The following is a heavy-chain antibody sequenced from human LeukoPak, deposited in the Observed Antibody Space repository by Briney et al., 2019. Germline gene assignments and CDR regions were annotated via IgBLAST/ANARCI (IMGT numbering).Heavy chain of an antibody. J-gene: IGHJ4*02. Sequence: SETLSLTCAVYGGSFSGYYWSWIRQPPGKGLEWIGEINHSGSTNYNPSLKSRVTISVDTSKNQFSLKLSSVTAADTAVYYCARGWRELDYWGQGTLVTVSS. CDR3: ARGWRELDY. D-gene: IGHD1-26*01. CDR2: INHSGST. CDR1: GGSFSGYY. V-gene: IGHV4-34*01.